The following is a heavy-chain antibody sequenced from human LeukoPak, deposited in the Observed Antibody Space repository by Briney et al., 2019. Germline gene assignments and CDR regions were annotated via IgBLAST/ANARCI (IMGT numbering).Heavy chain of an antibody. CDR2: ISGDGGST. Sequence: GGSLRLSCAAPGFTFSSYAMGWVRQALGKGLEWVSLISGDGGSTYYADSVKGRFTISRDNSKNSLYLQMNSLRTEDTALYYCAKDIGRRVMDVWGQGTTVTVSS. CDR3: AKDIGRRVMDV. J-gene: IGHJ6*02. V-gene: IGHV3-43*02. CDR1: GFTFSSYA.